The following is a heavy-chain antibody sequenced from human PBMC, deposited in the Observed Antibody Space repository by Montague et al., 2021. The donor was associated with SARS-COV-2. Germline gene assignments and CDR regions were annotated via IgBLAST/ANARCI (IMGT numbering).Heavy chain of an antibody. Sequence: CAISGDSVSSNSAAWNWIRQSPSRGLEWLGRTYYRSKWYNEYAVXVNSRITTNPDTSKNQFSLQVNSVTPEDTAVYYCARGADRYYFYGMDVWGQGTTVTVSS. D-gene: IGHD6-19*01. J-gene: IGHJ6*02. CDR3: ARGADRYYFYGMDV. CDR1: GDSVSSNSAA. CDR2: TYYRSKWYN. V-gene: IGHV6-1*01.